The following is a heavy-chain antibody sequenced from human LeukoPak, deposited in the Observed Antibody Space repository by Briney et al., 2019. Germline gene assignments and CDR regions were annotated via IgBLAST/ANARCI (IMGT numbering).Heavy chain of an antibody. CDR1: GFTFSIYA. Sequence: PGGSLRLSCAASGFTFSIYAMHWFRQAPGKGPEYVSAISSDGGITYYANSVRGRFTISRHNAKNTLYLPMGRLRAEDMAAYSCARGGDGYTIQPGSFDYWGQGNLVPVSS. V-gene: IGHV3-64*01. D-gene: IGHD5-24*01. CDR2: ISSDGGIT. J-gene: IGHJ4*02. CDR3: ARGGDGYTIQPGSFDY.